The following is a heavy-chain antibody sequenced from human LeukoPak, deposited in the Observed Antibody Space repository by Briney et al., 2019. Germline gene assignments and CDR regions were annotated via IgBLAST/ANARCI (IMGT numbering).Heavy chain of an antibody. CDR3: AKDRPNYFETNGHYYRRDGDY. D-gene: IGHD3-22*01. J-gene: IGHJ4*02. CDR1: GFTFNIYA. Sequence: PGGSLRLSCAASGFTFNIYAMSWVRQSPKKGLEWVSSISSKSDYTFYAASVRGRFTISRDNSRNTLYLRMNSLTAEDTAIYYCAKDRPNYFETNGHYYRRDGDYWGQGILVTVSS. V-gene: IGHV3-23*01. CDR2: ISSKSDYT.